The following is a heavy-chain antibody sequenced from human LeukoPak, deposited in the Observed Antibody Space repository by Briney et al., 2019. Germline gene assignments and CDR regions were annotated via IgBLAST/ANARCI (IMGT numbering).Heavy chain of an antibody. CDR1: GGSFSGYY. D-gene: IGHD3-16*01. V-gene: IGHV4-34*01. Sequence: PSETLSLTCALYGGSFSGYYWSWIRQPPGKGLEWLGEINLIGSTNYNPSLKSGFTISVDTSKNQFSLKLSSVTAADRPFFYCVRTFNNYHYYYMYVWGKGTTVTNSS. CDR3: VRTFNNYHYYYMYV. CDR2: INLIGST. J-gene: IGHJ6*03.